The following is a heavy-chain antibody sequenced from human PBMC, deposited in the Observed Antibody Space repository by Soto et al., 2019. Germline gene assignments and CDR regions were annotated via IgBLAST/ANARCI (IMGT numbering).Heavy chain of an antibody. CDR2: VHDSWGS. V-gene: IGHV4-59*08. CDR3: VRQVFGALHGLVDV. J-gene: IGHJ6*04. CDR1: GGSISSYY. Sequence: SETLSLTCTVSGGSISSYYWSWIRQPPGKGLEWIGYVHDSWGSHYNPSLKSRVAISLDTSKRQFSLKLTSVTATDTAVYYCVRQVFGALHGLVDVFCKGTTVTVSS. D-gene: IGHD3-10*02.